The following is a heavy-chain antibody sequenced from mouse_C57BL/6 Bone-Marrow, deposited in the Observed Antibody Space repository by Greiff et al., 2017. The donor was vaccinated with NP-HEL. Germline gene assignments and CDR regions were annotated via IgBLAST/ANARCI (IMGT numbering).Heavy chain of an antibody. CDR1: GFTFSDYY. CDR2: ISNGGGST. CDR3: ARRYYYGSSYNGFAY. D-gene: IGHD1-1*01. V-gene: IGHV5-12*01. Sequence: DVMLVESGGGLVQPGGSLKLSCAASGFTFSDYYMYWVRQTPEKRLEWVAYISNGGGSTYYPDTVKGRFTISRDNAKNTLYLQMSRLKSEDTAMYYCARRYYYGSSYNGFAYWGQGTLVTVSA. J-gene: IGHJ3*01.